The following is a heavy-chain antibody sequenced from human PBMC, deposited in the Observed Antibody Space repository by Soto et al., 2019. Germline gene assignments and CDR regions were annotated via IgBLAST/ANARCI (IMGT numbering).Heavy chain of an antibody. CDR3: ARDYYGSGSYDY. Sequence: SETLSLTCAVSSGSISSSNWWSWVRQPPGKGLEWIGEIYHSGSTNYNPSLKSRVTISVDKSKNQFSLKLSSVTAADTAVYYCARDYYGSGSYDYWGQGTLVTVSS. J-gene: IGHJ4*02. D-gene: IGHD3-10*01. CDR2: IYHSGST. V-gene: IGHV4-4*02. CDR1: SGSISSSNW.